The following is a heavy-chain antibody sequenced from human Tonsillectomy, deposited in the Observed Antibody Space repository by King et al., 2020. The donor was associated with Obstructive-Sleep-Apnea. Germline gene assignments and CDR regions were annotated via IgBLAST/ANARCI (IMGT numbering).Heavy chain of an antibody. D-gene: IGHD5-12*01. Sequence: VQLQESGPGLVKPSETLSLTCTVSGGSINNYYWSWIRQPPGKGLEWIGYVYYSGNTNFNPSLKSRVTISADTSKIQFSLRLISVTAADTAVYYCARHRGVEDYGGYGDYFDYWGQGTLVTVSS. CDR2: VYYSGNT. CDR3: ARHRGVEDYGGYGDYFDY. CDR1: GGSINNYY. V-gene: IGHV4-59*08. J-gene: IGHJ4*02.